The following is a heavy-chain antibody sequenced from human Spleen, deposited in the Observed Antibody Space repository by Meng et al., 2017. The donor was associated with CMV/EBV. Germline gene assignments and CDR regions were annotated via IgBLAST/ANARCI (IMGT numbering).Heavy chain of an antibody. Sequence: GESLKISCAASGFNFSRYWMHWVRQSPGKGLFWVARINNNGRSTSYADFVRGRFTISRDDARNTLYLQMNGLRVEDTAVYYCVRDKLTPGGAGTYDFDFWGQGNLVTVSS. V-gene: IGHV3-74*01. CDR1: GFNFSRYW. CDR2: INNNGRST. J-gene: IGHJ4*02. D-gene: IGHD3-10*01. CDR3: VRDKLTPGGAGTYDFDF.